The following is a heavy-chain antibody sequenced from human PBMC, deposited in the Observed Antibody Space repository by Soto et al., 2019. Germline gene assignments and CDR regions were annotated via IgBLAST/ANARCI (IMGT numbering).Heavy chain of an antibody. V-gene: IGHV1-2*02. Sequence: ASVKVSCKASGYTFTGYYMHWVRQAPGQGLEWMGWINPNSGGTNYAQKFQGRVTMTRDTSISTAYLELSRLRSDDTAVYYCASRGSGTANYYYYGMDVWGQGTTVTVSS. CDR2: INPNSGGT. D-gene: IGHD3-10*01. CDR3: ASRGSGTANYYYYGMDV. CDR1: GYTFTGYY. J-gene: IGHJ6*01.